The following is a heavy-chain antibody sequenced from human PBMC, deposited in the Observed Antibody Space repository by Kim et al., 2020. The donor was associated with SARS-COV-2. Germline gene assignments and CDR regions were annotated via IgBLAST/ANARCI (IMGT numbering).Heavy chain of an antibody. Sequence: ICSGGYYWSWIRQHPGKGLEWIGYIYYSGSTYYNPSLKSRVTISVDTSKNQFSLKLSSVTAADTAVYYCARSPQSWVVVTHFDYWGQGTLAT. CDR3: ARSPQSWVVVTHFDY. CDR2: IYYSGST. J-gene: IGHJ4*02. CDR1: ICSGGYY. D-gene: IGHD3-22*01. V-gene: IGHV4-31*02.